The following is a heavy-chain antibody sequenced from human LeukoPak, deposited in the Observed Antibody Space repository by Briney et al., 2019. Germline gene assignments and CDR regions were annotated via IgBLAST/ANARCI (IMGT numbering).Heavy chain of an antibody. D-gene: IGHD6-19*01. CDR3: ARSPVAGKDNWFDP. Sequence: ASVKVSCKASGYTFTGYYMHWVRQAPGQGLEWMGWINSNSGGTNYAQKFQGRVTMTRDTSISTAYMELSRLRSDDTAVYYCARSPVAGKDNWFDPWGQGSLVTVSS. CDR2: INSNSGGT. CDR1: GYTFTGYY. J-gene: IGHJ5*02. V-gene: IGHV1-2*02.